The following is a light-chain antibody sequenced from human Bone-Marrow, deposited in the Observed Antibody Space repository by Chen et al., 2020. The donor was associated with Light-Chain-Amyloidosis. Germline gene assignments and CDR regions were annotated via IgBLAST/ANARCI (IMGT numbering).Light chain of an antibody. Sequence: DIQMTQSPSSLSASVGDRVTITCRASQSIRSYLNWSQQKPGKAPKLLIYAASSLQSGVPSRFSGSGSGTDVTLTSSSLQPEDFATYYCQQTYRIPCAVGPGTKVYI. CDR3: QQTYRIPCA. CDR1: QSIRSY. V-gene: IGKV1-39*01. J-gene: IGKJ3*01. CDR2: AAS.